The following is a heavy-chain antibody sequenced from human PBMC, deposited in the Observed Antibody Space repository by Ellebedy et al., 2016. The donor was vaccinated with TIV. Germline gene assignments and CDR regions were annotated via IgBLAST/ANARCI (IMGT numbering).Heavy chain of an antibody. D-gene: IGHD6-13*01. Sequence: GESLKISXAASGFTFSKFWLHWVRQAPGKGLEWVANINQDASTRYYVDSVKGRFTISRDNAKNSLYLQMDSLRAEGTAVYYCVRASSWSNFDYWGQGTLVTVSS. CDR2: INQDASTR. J-gene: IGHJ4*02. V-gene: IGHV3-7*04. CDR3: VRASSWSNFDY. CDR1: GFTFSKFW.